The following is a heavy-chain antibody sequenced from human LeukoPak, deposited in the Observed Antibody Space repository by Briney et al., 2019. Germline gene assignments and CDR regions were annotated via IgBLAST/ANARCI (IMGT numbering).Heavy chain of an antibody. CDR2: IIPIFGTA. J-gene: IGHJ4*02. Sequence: SVKVSCKASGGTFSSYAISWVRQAPGQGLEWMGGIIPIFGTANYAQKFQGRVTITADESTSTAYMELSSLRSEDTAVYYCASLSGYSYGSWEIFDYWGQGTLVTVSS. V-gene: IGHV1-69*13. D-gene: IGHD5-18*01. CDR1: GGTFSSYA. CDR3: ASLSGYSYGSWEIFDY.